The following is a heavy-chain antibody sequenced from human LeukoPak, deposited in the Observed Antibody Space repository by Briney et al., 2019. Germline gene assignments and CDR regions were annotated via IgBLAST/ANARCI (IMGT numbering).Heavy chain of an antibody. V-gene: IGHV4-34*01. Sequence: SETLSLTCAVYGGSFSGYYWSWIRQPPGKGLEWIGEINHSGSTNYNPSLKSRVTISVDTSKNQFSLKMSSVTAADTAVYFCARRIGALDIWGQGTMVTVSS. CDR2: INHSGST. J-gene: IGHJ3*02. CDR1: GGSFSGYY. D-gene: IGHD2-21*01. CDR3: ARRIGALDI.